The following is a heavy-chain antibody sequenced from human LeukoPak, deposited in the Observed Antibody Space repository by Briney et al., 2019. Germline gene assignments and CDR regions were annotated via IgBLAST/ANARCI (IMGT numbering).Heavy chain of an antibody. J-gene: IGHJ5*02. CDR1: GGSISGYY. CDR2: IYYSGST. V-gene: IGHV4-59*08. CDR3: ARHATPYYDSSGPASFDP. Sequence: SETLSLTCTVSGGSISGYYWSWIRQPPGKGLEWIGYIYYSGSTNYNPSLKSRVTISVDTSKNQFSLKLSSVTAADTAVYYCARHATPYYDSSGPASFDPWGQGTLVTVSS. D-gene: IGHD3-22*01.